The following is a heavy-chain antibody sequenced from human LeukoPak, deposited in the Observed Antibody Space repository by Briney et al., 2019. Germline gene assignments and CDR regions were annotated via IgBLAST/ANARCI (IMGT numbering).Heavy chain of an antibody. CDR2: ISAYNGNT. J-gene: IGHJ4*02. Sequence: ASVKVSCKASGYTFTSYGISWVRQAPGQGLEWMGWISAYNGNTNYAQKLQGRVTMTTDTSTSTAYMELRSLRSDDTAVYYCARDTYTYYYGSGSYYNRYYFDYWGQGTLVTVSS. D-gene: IGHD3-10*01. V-gene: IGHV1-18*01. CDR1: GYTFTSYG. CDR3: ARDTYTYYYGSGSYYNRYYFDY.